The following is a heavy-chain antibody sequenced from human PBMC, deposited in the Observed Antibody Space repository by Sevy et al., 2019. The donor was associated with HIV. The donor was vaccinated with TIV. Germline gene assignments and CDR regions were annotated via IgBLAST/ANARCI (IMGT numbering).Heavy chain of an antibody. D-gene: IGHD6-13*01. Sequence: GGSLRPSCAASGFTFSSYAMHWVRQAPGKGLEWVAVISYDGSNKYYADSVKGRFTISRDNSKNTLYLQMNSLRAEDTAVYYCARETEKYSSSQLDYWGQGTLVTVSS. CDR1: GFTFSSYA. CDR2: ISYDGSNK. CDR3: ARETEKYSSSQLDY. V-gene: IGHV3-30-3*01. J-gene: IGHJ4*02.